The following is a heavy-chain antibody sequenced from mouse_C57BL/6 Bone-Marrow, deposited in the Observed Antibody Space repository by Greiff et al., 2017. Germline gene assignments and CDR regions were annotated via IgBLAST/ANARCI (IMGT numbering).Heavy chain of an antibody. Sequence: QVHVKQSGAELVRPGASVTLSCKASGYTFTDYEMHWVKQTPVHGLEWIGAIDPETGGTAYNQKFKGKAILTADKSSSTAYMELRSLTSEDSAVYYCTKGRVAYWGQGTLVTVSA. CDR3: TKGRVAY. CDR2: IDPETGGT. J-gene: IGHJ3*01. CDR1: GYTFTDYE. V-gene: IGHV1-15*01. D-gene: IGHD3-3*01.